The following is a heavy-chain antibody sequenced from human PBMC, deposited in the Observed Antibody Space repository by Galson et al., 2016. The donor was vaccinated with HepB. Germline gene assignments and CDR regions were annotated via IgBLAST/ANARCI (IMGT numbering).Heavy chain of an antibody. D-gene: IGHD2-21*01. CDR2: ISVYNNKT. CDR3: ARGSAYFSNWFDP. V-gene: IGHV1-18*01. Sequence: SVKVSCKASGYAFDTYGISWVRQAPGQGLEWTGWISVYNNKTTSTQRLQDRLTMTTDRSTTTAYLELRSLRSDDTAVYYCARGSAYFSNWFDPWGQGTLVTVSS. CDR1: GYAFDTYG. J-gene: IGHJ5*02.